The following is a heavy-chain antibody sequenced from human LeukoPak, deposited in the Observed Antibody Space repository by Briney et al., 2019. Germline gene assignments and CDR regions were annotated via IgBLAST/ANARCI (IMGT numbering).Heavy chain of an antibody. Sequence: PSETLSLTCTVSGGSISSGDYYWSWIRQPPGKGLEWIGYIYYSGSTYYNPSLKSRVTISVDTSKNQFSLKLGSVTAADTAVYYCARGPRDYGDYHWGQGTLVTVSS. D-gene: IGHD4-17*01. CDR3: ARGPRDYGDYH. CDR2: IYYSGST. V-gene: IGHV4-30-4*01. J-gene: IGHJ5*02. CDR1: GGSISSGDYY.